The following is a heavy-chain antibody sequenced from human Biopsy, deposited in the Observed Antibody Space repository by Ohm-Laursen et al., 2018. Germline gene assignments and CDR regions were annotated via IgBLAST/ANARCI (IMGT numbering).Heavy chain of an antibody. D-gene: IGHD1-26*01. V-gene: IGHV4-59*08. Sequence: TLSLTCIVSGGSTSLYYWGWIRQPPGKRLEYLGHIYYTGNTNYNPSLKSRAAISIDTSKNEFSLNLTSVTATDTAVYYCARLSLYNGSYYWGYWGQGTLVTVSS. CDR1: GGSTSLYY. CDR3: ARLSLYNGSYYWGY. J-gene: IGHJ4*02. CDR2: IYYTGNT.